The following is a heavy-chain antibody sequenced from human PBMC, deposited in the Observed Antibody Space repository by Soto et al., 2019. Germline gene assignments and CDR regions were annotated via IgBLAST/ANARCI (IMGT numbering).Heavy chain of an antibody. D-gene: IGHD5-12*01. V-gene: IGHV4-61*03. Sequence: SETLSLTCSVSDGSVSSGNYYWTWVRQPPGKGLEWIGYISSTGSTLYNPSLKSRLIISFDTSMNHFSMKLTSMTAADTAVYYCARDALALFDSWGQGTLVTVS. CDR1: DGSVSSGNYY. CDR3: ARDALALFDS. J-gene: IGHJ4*02. CDR2: ISSTGST.